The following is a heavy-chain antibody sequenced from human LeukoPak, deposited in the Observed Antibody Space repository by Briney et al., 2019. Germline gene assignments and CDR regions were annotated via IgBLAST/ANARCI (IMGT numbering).Heavy chain of an antibody. CDR1: GFTFSSYS. D-gene: IGHD6-6*01. J-gene: IGHJ4*02. V-gene: IGHV3-21*01. Sequence: GGSLRLSCAASGFTFSSYSMNWIRQAPGKGLEWVSSISSSSSYIYYADSVKGRFTISRDNAKNSLYLQMNSLRAEDTAVYYCARVGVRYSSSATFDYWGQGTLVTVSS. CDR3: ARVGVRYSSSATFDY. CDR2: ISSSSSYI.